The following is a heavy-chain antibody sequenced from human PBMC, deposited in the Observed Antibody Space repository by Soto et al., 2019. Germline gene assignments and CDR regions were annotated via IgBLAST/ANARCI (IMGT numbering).Heavy chain of an antibody. D-gene: IGHD3-9*01. Sequence: GESLKISCKGSGYSFTSYWIGWVRQMPGKGLEWMGIIYPGDSDTRYSPSFQGQVTISADKSISTAYLQWSSLKASDTAMYYCARHVYYDILTGSRAAFYYYGMDVWGQGTTVTVSS. V-gene: IGHV5-51*01. CDR3: ARHVYYDILTGSRAAFYYYGMDV. CDR1: GYSFTSYW. CDR2: IYPGDSDT. J-gene: IGHJ6*02.